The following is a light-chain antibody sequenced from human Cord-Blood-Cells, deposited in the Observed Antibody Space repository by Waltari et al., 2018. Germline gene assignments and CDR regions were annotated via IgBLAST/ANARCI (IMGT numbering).Light chain of an antibody. Sequence: EIVLTQSPATLSFSLGERATLSCRASQSVSSYLAWYQKKPGQAPRLLSYDESNRATVIPARFSGRGSGTDFTITISSLEPEDLADYYWQQRSNWPLTFGGGTKVAI. CDR3: QQRSNWPLT. V-gene: IGKV3-11*01. CDR2: DES. J-gene: IGKJ4*01. CDR1: QSVSSY.